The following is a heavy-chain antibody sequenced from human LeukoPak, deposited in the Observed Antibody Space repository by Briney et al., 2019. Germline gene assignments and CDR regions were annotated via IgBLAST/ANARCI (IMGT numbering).Heavy chain of an antibody. Sequence: PGGSLRLSCTASGFTFSSYAMSWVRQAPGKGLEWVSGIYGSGGSTYYADSVKGRFTVSRDNSKNTLYLQMNSLRVEDTALYYCARRDISSWSGFDYWGQGTLVTVSS. D-gene: IGHD6-13*01. CDR3: ARRDISSWSGFDY. CDR2: IYGSGGST. CDR1: GFTFSSYA. V-gene: IGHV3-23*01. J-gene: IGHJ4*02.